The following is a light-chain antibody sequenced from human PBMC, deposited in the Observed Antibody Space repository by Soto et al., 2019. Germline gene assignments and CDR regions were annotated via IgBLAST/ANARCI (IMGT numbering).Light chain of an antibody. J-gene: IGLJ1*01. CDR2: EVS. V-gene: IGLV2-14*01. CDR1: SSDVGGYNY. Sequence: QSVLTQPASVSGSPGQSITISCTGTSSDVGGYNYVSWYQQHPGKVPKLMIFEVSNRPSGVSHRFSGSKSGNTASLTISGLQAEDEADDYCSSFTSSNTQVFGTGTKVTVL. CDR3: SSFTSSNTQV.